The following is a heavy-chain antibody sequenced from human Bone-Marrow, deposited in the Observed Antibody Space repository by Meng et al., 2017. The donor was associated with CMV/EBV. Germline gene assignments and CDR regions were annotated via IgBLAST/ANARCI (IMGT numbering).Heavy chain of an antibody. D-gene: IGHD3-3*01. Sequence: ASVKVSCKASGYTFTSYGISWVRQAPGQGLEWMGWISAYNGNTNYAQKLQGRVTMTTDTSTSTAYMELRSLRSDDTAVYYCARDFPLKGVVILNETKRGYYYYGMDVWGQGTTVTVSS. CDR2: ISAYNGNT. V-gene: IGHV1-18*01. CDR3: ARDFPLKGVVILNETKRGYYYYGMDV. CDR1: GYTFTSYG. J-gene: IGHJ6*02.